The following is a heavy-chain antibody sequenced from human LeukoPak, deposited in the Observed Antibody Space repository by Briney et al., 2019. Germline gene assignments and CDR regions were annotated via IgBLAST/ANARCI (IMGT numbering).Heavy chain of an antibody. Sequence: SETLSLTCTVSGGSISSYYWSWIRQPPGKGLEWIGYIYYSGSTNYNPSLKSRVTISVDTSKNQFSLKLSSVTAADTAVYYCERVDFWLGYPYWGQGTLVTVSS. J-gene: IGHJ4*02. CDR1: GGSISSYY. CDR2: IYYSGST. V-gene: IGHV4-59*01. D-gene: IGHD3-3*01. CDR3: ERVDFWLGYPY.